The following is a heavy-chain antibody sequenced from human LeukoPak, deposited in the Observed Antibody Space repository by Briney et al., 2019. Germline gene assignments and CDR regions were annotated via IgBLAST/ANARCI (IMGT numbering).Heavy chain of an antibody. V-gene: IGHV5-10-1*01. D-gene: IGHD5-18*01. CDR2: IDPSDSYT. J-gene: IGHJ4*02. CDR1: GYSFTSYW. Sequence: GESLKISCKGSGYSFTSYWISWVRQMPGKGLEWMGRIDPSDSYTNYSPSFQGHVTISADKSISTAYLQWSSLKASDTAMHYCASLGDTAMGLDYWGQGTLVTVSS. CDR3: ASLGDTAMGLDY.